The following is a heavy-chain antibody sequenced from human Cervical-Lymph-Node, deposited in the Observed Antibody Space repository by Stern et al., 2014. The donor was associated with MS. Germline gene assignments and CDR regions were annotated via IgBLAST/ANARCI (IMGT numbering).Heavy chain of an antibody. V-gene: IGHV3-33*01. D-gene: IGHD5-24*01. Sequence: QVQLVESRGGVVQPGTSLRLSCAASGFTFSSYGMHWVRQAPGKGLEWVALAWYDGSTAYYTNSVKGRFTISRDNSKNTLFLQMNSLTAEDTAVYYCARGHIPYAYNYLFDYWGQGTLVTVSS. CDR2: AWYDGSTA. J-gene: IGHJ4*02. CDR1: GFTFSSYG. CDR3: ARGHIPYAYNYLFDY.